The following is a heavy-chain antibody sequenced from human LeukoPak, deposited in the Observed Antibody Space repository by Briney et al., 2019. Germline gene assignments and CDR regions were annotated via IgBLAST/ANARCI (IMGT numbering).Heavy chain of an antibody. V-gene: IGHV4-61*02. J-gene: IGHJ4*02. CDR1: GGSISSGSYY. Sequence: SETLSLTCTVSGGSISSGSYYWSWIRQPAGKGLEWIGRIYSSGSTNYNPSLNSRVTMSVDTSNNQFSLNLTSVTAADTAVYYCARGNSNYDNWGQGTLVTVSS. CDR3: ARGNSNYDN. CDR2: IYSSGST. D-gene: IGHD4-11*01.